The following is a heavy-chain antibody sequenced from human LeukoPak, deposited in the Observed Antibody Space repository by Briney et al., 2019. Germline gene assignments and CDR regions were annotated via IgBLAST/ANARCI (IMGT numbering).Heavy chain of an antibody. D-gene: IGHD3-22*01. CDR1: GFTFSSHA. CDR2: ISGSGSST. CDR3: ARDRLGDYDSSGYYDN. V-gene: IGHV3-21*04. Sequence: GGSLRLSCAASGFTFSSHAVNWVRQAPGKGLEWVSAISGSGSSTYYADSVKGRFTISRDNAKNSVYLQMNSLRAEDTAVYYCARDRLGDYDSSGYYDNWGQGTRVTVSS. J-gene: IGHJ4*02.